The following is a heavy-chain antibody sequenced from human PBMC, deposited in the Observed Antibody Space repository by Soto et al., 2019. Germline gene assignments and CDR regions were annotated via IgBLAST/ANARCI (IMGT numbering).Heavy chain of an antibody. CDR2: ISAYNGNT. V-gene: IGHV1-18*04. Sequence: GASVKVSCKASGYTFTSYYMHWVRQAPGQGLEWMGWISAYNGNTNYAQKLQGRVTMTTDTSTSTAYMELRSLRSDDKAVYYCARDLTGTPVYWGQGTLVTVS. J-gene: IGHJ4*02. D-gene: IGHD3-9*01. CDR3: ARDLTGTPVY. CDR1: GYTFTSYY.